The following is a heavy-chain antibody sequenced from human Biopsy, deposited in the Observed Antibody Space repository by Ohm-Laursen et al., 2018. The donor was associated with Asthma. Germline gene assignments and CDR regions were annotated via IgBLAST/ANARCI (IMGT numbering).Heavy chain of an antibody. V-gene: IGHV3-30-3*01. CDR2: ISYDGSSI. CDR3: ARGREGSGSYFTSHWFDP. CDR1: RFTYE. Sequence: SLRLSCTASRFTYEMHWVRQAPGKGLEWVAVISYDGSSIYYADSVKGRFTISRDNSKNTLYLQMNSLRVEDTAVYYCARGREGSGSYFTSHWFDPWGQGTLVTVSS. D-gene: IGHD3-10*01. J-gene: IGHJ5*02.